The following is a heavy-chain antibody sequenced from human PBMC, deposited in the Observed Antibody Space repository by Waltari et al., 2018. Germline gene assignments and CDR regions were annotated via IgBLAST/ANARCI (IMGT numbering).Heavy chain of an antibody. V-gene: IGHV3-74*01. Sequence: EVQLVESGGGLVQPGGSLRLSCAASGFTFSRYWMYWVRQVPGKGLMWVARIDSDGITTYADCVKGRFTNSRDNAKDTLYLQMSSRRAEDTAVYYCARSKWYYDILTGYYGLDVWGQGTTVTVSS. CDR1: GFTFSRYW. D-gene: IGHD3-9*01. J-gene: IGHJ6*02. CDR3: ARSKWYYDILTGYYGLDV. CDR2: IDSDGIT.